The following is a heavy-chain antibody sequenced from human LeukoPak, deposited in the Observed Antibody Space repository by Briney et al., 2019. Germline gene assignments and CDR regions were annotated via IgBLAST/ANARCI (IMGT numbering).Heavy chain of an antibody. D-gene: IGHD3-9*01. CDR2: ISGSGGST. V-gene: IGHV3-23*01. Sequence: GGSLSLSCAASEFTFSSYAMSWVRQAPGKGLEWVSAISGSGGSTYYADSVKGRFTISRDNSKNTLYLQMNSLRAEDTAVYYCAKAGVLRYFDWLLPKIYYFDYWGQGTLVTVSS. J-gene: IGHJ4*02. CDR3: AKAGVLRYFDWLLPKIYYFDY. CDR1: EFTFSSYA.